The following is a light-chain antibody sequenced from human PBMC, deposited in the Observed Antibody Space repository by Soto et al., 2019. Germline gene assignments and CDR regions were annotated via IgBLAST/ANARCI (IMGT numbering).Light chain of an antibody. CDR3: LQYDTWPPGT. CDR2: DAS. Sequence: IFMTQSPATLSVSPGGRVTLSCRASEDVSSKLAWYQQKPGLPPRLVIYDASTRATGIPGRFSGSGSGKDFTLTISGLQSEDFAIYYCLQYDTWPPGTFGQGTKVEI. J-gene: IGKJ1*01. CDR1: EDVSSK. V-gene: IGKV3-15*01.